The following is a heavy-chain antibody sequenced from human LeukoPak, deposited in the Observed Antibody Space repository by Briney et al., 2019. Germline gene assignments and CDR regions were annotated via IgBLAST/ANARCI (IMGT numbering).Heavy chain of an antibody. J-gene: IGHJ4*02. CDR1: GGSISSSSYY. Sequence: PSDTLSLTCTVSGGSISSSSYYWGWIRQPPGKGLEWIGSIYYSGVTYYNPSLKSRVTISVDTSKNQFSLKLSSVTASDTAVYYCARLALPGPIYYFDYWGQGTLVTVSS. D-gene: IGHD6-19*01. V-gene: IGHV4-39*01. CDR2: IYYSGVT. CDR3: ARLALPGPIYYFDY.